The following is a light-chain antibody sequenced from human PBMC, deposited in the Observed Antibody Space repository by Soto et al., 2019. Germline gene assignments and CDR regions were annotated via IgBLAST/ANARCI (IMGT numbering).Light chain of an antibody. V-gene: IGKV3-20*01. CDR3: QQSPRT. CDR2: DAS. CDR1: QSVSSSY. Sequence: DIVLTQSPGNLSLSPGERATLSCRASQSVSSSYLAWYQQKPGQAPRLLIYDASSRATGIPDRFSGSGSGTDFTLTISRLEPQEFAVYYCQQSPRTLAQGTKVDIK. J-gene: IGKJ1*01.